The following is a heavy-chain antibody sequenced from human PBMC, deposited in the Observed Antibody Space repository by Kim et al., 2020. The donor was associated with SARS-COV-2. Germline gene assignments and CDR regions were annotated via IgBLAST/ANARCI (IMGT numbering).Heavy chain of an antibody. CDR1: GGTFSSYA. D-gene: IGHD6-19*01. CDR2: IIPIFGTA. V-gene: IGHV1-69*13. CDR3: AETGYSSGWYGGFDY. Sequence: SVKVSCKASGGTFSSYAISWVRQAPGQGLEWMGGIIPIFGTANYAQKFQGRVTITADESTSTAYMELSSLRSEDTAVYYCAETGYSSGWYGGFDYWGQGTLVTVSS. J-gene: IGHJ4*02.